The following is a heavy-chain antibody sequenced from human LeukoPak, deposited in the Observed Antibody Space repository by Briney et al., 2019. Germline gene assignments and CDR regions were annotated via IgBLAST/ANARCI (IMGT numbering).Heavy chain of an antibody. CDR3: ARDPGGPLKFSDAFDI. D-gene: IGHD1-26*01. CDR2: INPSGGST. J-gene: IGHJ3*02. CDR1: GYTFTSYY. V-gene: IGHV1-46*01. Sequence: ASVKVSCKASGYTFTSYYMHWVRQAPGQGLEWMGIINPSGGSTSYAQKFQGRVTMTTDTSTSTAYMELRSLRSDDTAVYYCARDPGGPLKFSDAFDIWGQGTMVTVSS.